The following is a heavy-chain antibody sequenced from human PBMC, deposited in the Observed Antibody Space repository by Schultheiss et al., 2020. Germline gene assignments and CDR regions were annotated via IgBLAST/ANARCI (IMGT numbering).Heavy chain of an antibody. D-gene: IGHD6-19*01. CDR2: ISGSGGST. Sequence: GESLKISCAASGFTFSDYYMSWVRQAPGKGLEWVSAISGSGGSTYYADSVKGRFTISRDNSKNTLYLQMNSLKTEDTAVYYCTTDHRIAVGNLIDYWGQGTLVTVSS. J-gene: IGHJ4*02. CDR1: GFTFSDYY. V-gene: IGHV3-23*01. CDR3: TTDHRIAVGNLIDY.